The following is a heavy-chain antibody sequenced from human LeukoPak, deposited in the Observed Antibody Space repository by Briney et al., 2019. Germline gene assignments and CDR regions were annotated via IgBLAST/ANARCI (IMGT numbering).Heavy chain of an antibody. V-gene: IGHV3-74*01. CDR3: VRSAYYGSRDYYLAY. D-gene: IGHD3-22*01. Sequence: GGSLRLSCAASGFTFSSYWMHWVRQAPGKGLVWVSRINTDGSTTGYADSVKGRFTISRDNAKNTLYLQMSSLRAEDTAVYYCVRSAYYGSRDYYLAYWGQGSLVTVSS. J-gene: IGHJ4*02. CDR1: GFTFSSYW. CDR2: INTDGSTT.